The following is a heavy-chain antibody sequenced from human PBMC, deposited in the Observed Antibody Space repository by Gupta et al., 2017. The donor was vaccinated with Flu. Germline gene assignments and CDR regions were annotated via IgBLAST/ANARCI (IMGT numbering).Heavy chain of an antibody. V-gene: IGHV3-7*01. Sequence: DVQLVESGANLVQPGGSLRLSGATSGFTFTKQTMNWVRQAPGKGLEWVATIKEDGSQTYLVDSVKGRFTISRDNAKNSLYLQMDSLRAEDAAMYYCARSHLYEDSVYRNFDSWGQGTLVTVSS. D-gene: IGHD3-22*01. CDR3: ARSHLYEDSVYRNFDS. CDR2: IKEDGSQT. CDR1: GFTFTKQT. J-gene: IGHJ4*02.